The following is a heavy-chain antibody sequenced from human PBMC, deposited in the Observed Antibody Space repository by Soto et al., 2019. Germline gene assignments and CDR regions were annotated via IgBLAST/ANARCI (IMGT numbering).Heavy chain of an antibody. V-gene: IGHV3-74*01. Sequence: EVQLVESGGGLVQPGGSLRLSCAASGFTFSSYWMHWVRQAPGKGLVWVSRINSDGSSTSYAVSVKGRFTISRDNAKNTLYLQMNSLRAEDTAVYYCARDGDSSGWHGDAFDIWGQGTMVTVSS. D-gene: IGHD6-19*01. CDR1: GFTFSSYW. CDR2: INSDGSST. CDR3: ARDGDSSGWHGDAFDI. J-gene: IGHJ3*02.